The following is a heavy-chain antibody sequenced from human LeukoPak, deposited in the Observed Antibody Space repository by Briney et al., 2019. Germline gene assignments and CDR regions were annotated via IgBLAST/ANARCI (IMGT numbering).Heavy chain of an antibody. J-gene: IGHJ4*02. V-gene: IGHV3-23*01. CDR1: GFIVSSNY. CDR3: AKSSTRYFFDY. CDR2: ISDSGATA. Sequence: GGSLRLSCAASGFIVSSNYMSWVRQAPGKGLEWLSAISDSGATAYYADSVKGRFTISRDTNTLYLQMDSLGAEDTAVYYCAKSSTRYFFDYWGQGTLVTVSS.